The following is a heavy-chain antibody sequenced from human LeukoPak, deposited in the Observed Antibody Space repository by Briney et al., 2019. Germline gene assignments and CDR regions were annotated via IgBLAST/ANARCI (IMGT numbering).Heavy chain of an antibody. Sequence: PGGSLRLSCEASGFRFSEYYMSWIRQAPGKGLERVAYISGSGRSVFYADSVQGRFTVSRDNAKNSLNLQMNSLRVEDRALYYCARVPTSSWYPHFYYMDVWGKGIMVTVSS. CDR2: ISGSGRSV. V-gene: IGHV3-11*04. J-gene: IGHJ6*03. CDR3: ARVPTSSWYPHFYYMDV. D-gene: IGHD6-13*01. CDR1: GFRFSEYY.